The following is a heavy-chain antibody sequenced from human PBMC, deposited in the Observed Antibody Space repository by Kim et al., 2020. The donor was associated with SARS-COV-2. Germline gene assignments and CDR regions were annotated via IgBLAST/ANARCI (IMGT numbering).Heavy chain of an antibody. Sequence: YYNPSLKSRVTISVDTSKNQFSLKLSSVTAADTAVYYCAREDSSSWWIYYWGQGTLVTVSS. J-gene: IGHJ4*02. D-gene: IGHD6-13*01. CDR3: AREDSSSWWIYY. V-gene: IGHV4-30-2*04.